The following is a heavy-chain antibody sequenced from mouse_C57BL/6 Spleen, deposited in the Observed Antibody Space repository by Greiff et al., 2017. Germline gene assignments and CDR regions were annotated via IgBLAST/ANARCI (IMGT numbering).Heavy chain of an antibody. CDR2: INPNYGTT. V-gene: IGHV1-39*01. D-gene: IGHD2-5*01. CDR3: ARSPAPTIVTTRYFDV. CDR1: GYSFTDYN. J-gene: IGHJ1*03. Sequence: VQLQQSGPELAKPGASVKISCKASGYSFTDYNMNWVKQSNGKSLEWIGVINPNYGTTSYNQKFKGQATLTVDQSSSTAYMQLDRQTSGVSSVYYCARSPAPTIVTTRYFDVWGTGTTVTVSS.